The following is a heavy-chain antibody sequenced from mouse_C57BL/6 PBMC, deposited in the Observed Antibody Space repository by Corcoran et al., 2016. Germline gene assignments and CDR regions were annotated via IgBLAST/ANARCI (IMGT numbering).Heavy chain of an antibody. J-gene: IGHJ1*03. CDR2: INTYSGVP. CDR1: GYTFTSYG. V-gene: IGHV9-3*01. Sequence: QIQLVQSGPELKKPGETVKISCKASGYTFTSYGMTWVKQAPGTGLKWMGWINTYSGVPSYGDDFKGRFAFFLDTSASTAYLQISNLKNEDTSTYFGVRDSNWFFDVWGTGTTVTVSS. CDR3: VRDSNWFFDV.